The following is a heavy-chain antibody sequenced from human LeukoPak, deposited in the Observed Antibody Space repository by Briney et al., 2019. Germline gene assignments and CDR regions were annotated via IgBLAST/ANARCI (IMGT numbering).Heavy chain of an antibody. J-gene: IGHJ4*02. Sequence: GGSLRLSCAASGFTFYEYAMHWVRQAPGKGLEWVSGISWNSGSIGYADSVKGRFTISRDNAKNSLYLQMNSLRAEDTALYYCAKDQRIAAAGILDYWGQGTLVTVSS. D-gene: IGHD6-13*01. CDR1: GFTFYEYA. V-gene: IGHV3-9*01. CDR2: ISWNSGSI. CDR3: AKDQRIAAAGILDY.